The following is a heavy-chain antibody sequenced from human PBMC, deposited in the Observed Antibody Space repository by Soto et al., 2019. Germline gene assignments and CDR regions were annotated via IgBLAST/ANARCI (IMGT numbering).Heavy chain of an antibody. D-gene: IGHD4-17*01. Sequence: PSETLSLTCTVSGGSISNAAYSWSWIRQPPGKGLEWIGYIYPSGMPFYNPSLRSRVTISIDRSNDQFSLNLKSVTAADTAVYYCAHPRGYGVFDAYDIWGQGAVVTVSS. CDR3: AHPRGYGVFDAYDI. CDR2: IYPSGMP. J-gene: IGHJ3*02. CDR1: GGSISNAAYS. V-gene: IGHV4-30-2*01.